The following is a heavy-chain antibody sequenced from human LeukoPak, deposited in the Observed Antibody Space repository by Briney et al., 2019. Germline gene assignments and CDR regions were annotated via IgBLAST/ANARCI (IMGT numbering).Heavy chain of an antibody. Sequence: GGSLRLSCAASGFTVSSNYMSWVRQAPGKGLEWVSVIYSGGSTYYADSVKGRFTISRDNSKNTLYLQMNSLRAEDTAVYYCARATYDSSGLFDYWGQGTLVTVSS. CDR1: GFTVSSNY. CDR3: ARATYDSSGLFDY. D-gene: IGHD3-22*01. CDR2: IYSGGST. V-gene: IGHV3-53*01. J-gene: IGHJ4*02.